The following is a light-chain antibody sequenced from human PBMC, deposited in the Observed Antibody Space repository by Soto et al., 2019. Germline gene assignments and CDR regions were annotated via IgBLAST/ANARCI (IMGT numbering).Light chain of an antibody. CDR1: QSIGSW. Sequence: DIQMTQSPSTLSASVGDGVTITCRASQSIGSWLAWYQQNPGKAPKLLIYKATNLQSGVPSRFSGSGSGTDFSLTISSLQPVDSATYFCQHYHDFQYTFGPGTKLEI. V-gene: IGKV1-5*03. J-gene: IGKJ2*01. CDR2: KAT. CDR3: QHYHDFQYT.